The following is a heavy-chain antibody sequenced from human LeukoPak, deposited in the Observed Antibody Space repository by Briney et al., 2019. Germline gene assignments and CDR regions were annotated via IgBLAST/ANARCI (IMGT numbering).Heavy chain of an antibody. V-gene: IGHV1-69*04. CDR3: AKREWNYYDSSGYLLGPDY. D-gene: IGHD3-22*01. J-gene: IGHJ4*02. Sequence: ASVKVSCKASGGTFSSYAISWVRQAPGQGLEWMGRIIPILGIANYAQKFQGRVTITADKSTSTAYMELSSLRSEDTAVYYCAKREWNYYDSSGYLLGPDYWGQGTLGTASS. CDR2: IIPILGIA. CDR1: GGTFSSYA.